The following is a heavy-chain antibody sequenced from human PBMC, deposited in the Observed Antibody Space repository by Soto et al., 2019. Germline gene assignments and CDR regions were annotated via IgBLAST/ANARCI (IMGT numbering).Heavy chain of an antibody. Sequence: SETLSLTCSVSGGSISSDDYYWSWIRQHPGKGLEWIGYIFYSGSSYPNPSLKSRVIISVDTSKNQFSLKLSSVTAADTAVYYCAREDYFDSSGYSLPNYWGQGTLVTVSS. CDR1: GGSISSDDYY. CDR3: AREDYFDSSGYSLPNY. D-gene: IGHD3-22*01. V-gene: IGHV4-31*03. J-gene: IGHJ4*02. CDR2: IFYSGSS.